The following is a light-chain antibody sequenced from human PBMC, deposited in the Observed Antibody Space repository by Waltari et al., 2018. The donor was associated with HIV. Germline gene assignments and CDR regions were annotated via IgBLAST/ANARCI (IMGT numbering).Light chain of an antibody. CDR3: CSYAGSSTGV. V-gene: IGLV2-23*02. CDR1: RSDIGAYPY. CDR2: DVN. Sequence: QSALTQPASVSGSAGHSITISCTGGRSDIGAYPYVSWFHQHSGKSTKLLVSDVNKRPSVVSDRFAGSKSGNTAYLTISGLQTEDEADYHCCSYAGSSTGVFGTGTKVTVL. J-gene: IGLJ1*01.